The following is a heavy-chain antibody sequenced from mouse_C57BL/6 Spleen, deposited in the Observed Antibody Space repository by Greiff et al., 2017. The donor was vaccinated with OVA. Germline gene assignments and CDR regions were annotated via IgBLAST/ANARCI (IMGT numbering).Heavy chain of an antibody. D-gene: IGHD1-1*02. CDR2: IYPGSGNT. CDR1: GYTFTDYY. J-gene: IGHJ3*01. Sequence: VQLQQSGAELVRPGASVKLSCKASGYTFTDYYINWVKQRPGQGLEWIARIYPGSGNTYYNEKFKGKATLTAEKSSSTAYMQLSSLTSEDSAVYFCARDGGGGSHAWFAYWGQGTLVTVSA. CDR3: ARDGGGGSHAWFAY. V-gene: IGHV1-76*01.